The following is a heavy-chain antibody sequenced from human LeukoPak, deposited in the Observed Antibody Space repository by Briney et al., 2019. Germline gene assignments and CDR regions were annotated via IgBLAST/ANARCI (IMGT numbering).Heavy chain of an antibody. CDR2: INERATII. CDR3: VRDLILVWTPGDDFDH. Sequence: GGSLRLSCAASGFTFSNYWMLWVRQAPGKGLEWVSRINERATIISYADSVKGRFTISRENARNTLYLQMNSLTAEDTAVYYCVRDLILVWTPGDDFDHWGQGTLVTVSS. D-gene: IGHD3-16*01. J-gene: IGHJ4*02. CDR1: GFTFSNYW. V-gene: IGHV3-74*01.